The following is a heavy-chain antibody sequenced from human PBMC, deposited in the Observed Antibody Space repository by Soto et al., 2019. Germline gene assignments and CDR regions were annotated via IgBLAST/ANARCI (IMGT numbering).Heavy chain of an antibody. D-gene: IGHD3-16*01. CDR3: TTSFGELGY. CDR2: INSDGSSI. J-gene: IGHJ4*02. Sequence: EVQLVESGGGLVQPGGSLRLSCAASGFTLSSYWMHWVRQAPGKGLVWVSRINSDGSSISYADSVKDRFTISRDNAKNTLFLQMNSLRSEDTAVYYCTTSFGELGYWGQGTLVTVSS. CDR1: GFTLSSYW. V-gene: IGHV3-74*01.